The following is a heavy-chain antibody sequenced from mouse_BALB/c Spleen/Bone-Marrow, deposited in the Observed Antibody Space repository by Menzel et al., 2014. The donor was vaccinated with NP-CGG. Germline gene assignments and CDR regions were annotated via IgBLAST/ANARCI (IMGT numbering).Heavy chain of an antibody. CDR3: ARLGRDYFDY. V-gene: IGHV1-54*01. CDR2: INPGSGGS. CDR1: GYAFTIYL. J-gene: IGHJ2*01. D-gene: IGHD4-1*01. Sequence: QVQLQQSGAELVRPGTSVKVSCKASGYAFTIYLIEWIKQRPGQGLEWIGEINPGSGGSNYNEKFKGKATLTADKSSSTAYMQLSNLTSDDSAVYFCARLGRDYFDYWGQGTTLTVSS.